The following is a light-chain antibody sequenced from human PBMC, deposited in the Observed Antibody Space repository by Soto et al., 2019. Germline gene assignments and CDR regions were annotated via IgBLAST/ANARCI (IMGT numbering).Light chain of an antibody. CDR2: DVS. J-gene: IGLJ1*01. CDR3: SSYTSSSTYV. Sequence: QSALTQPPSVSGSPGQSVTISCTGTSSDVGSYNGVSWYQQPPGTAPKLMIYDVSNRPSGVPDRFSGSKSGNTAPLTISGLQAEDEGDYYCSSYTSSSTYVFGTGTKLTAL. V-gene: IGLV2-18*02. CDR1: SSDVGSYNG.